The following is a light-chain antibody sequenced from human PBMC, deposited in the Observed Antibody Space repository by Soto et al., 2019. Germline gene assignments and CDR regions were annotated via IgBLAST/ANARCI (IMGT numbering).Light chain of an antibody. Sequence: DIQMTQSPSTLSASVGDRVTITCRASQSISSWLAWYQQKPGKAPKLLICKASSLESGAPSSFSGSGSGTEFTLTISRLQPDDLPTYHAQQYNSYSTFGQGTKVEIK. CDR3: QQYNSYST. CDR1: QSISSW. J-gene: IGKJ1*01. V-gene: IGKV1-5*03. CDR2: KAS.